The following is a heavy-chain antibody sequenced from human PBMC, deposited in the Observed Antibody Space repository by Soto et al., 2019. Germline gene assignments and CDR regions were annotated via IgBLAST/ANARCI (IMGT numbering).Heavy chain of an antibody. CDR2: ISANSGNT. CDR3: ATAGNYDSSGRDF. J-gene: IGHJ4*02. Sequence: SVKVSCKAFGFIFNNYAISWVRQAPGQGLEWMGWISANSGNTNYAQKLQGRVTMTTDTSTSTAYMELRSLRSDDTAVYYCATAGNYDSSGRDFWGQGTLVTVSS. V-gene: IGHV1-18*04. D-gene: IGHD3-22*01. CDR1: GFIFNNYA.